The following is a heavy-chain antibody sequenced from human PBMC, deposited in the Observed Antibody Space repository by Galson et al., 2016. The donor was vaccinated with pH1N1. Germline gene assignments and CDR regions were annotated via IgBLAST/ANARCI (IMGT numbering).Heavy chain of an antibody. V-gene: IGHV4-31*03. D-gene: IGHD5/OR15-5a*01. CDR1: GGSISIGNSY. Sequence: TLSLTCTVSGGSISIGNSYWSWIRQHPGKGLEWIGYIYYSGSTYYNPSLTSRVSISVDTSKNQFSLQLRSVTAADTAVYYCARDYRCLLGDAFDISGQGLMVTVSS. CDR3: ARDYRCLLGDAFDI. J-gene: IGHJ3*02. CDR2: IYYSGST.